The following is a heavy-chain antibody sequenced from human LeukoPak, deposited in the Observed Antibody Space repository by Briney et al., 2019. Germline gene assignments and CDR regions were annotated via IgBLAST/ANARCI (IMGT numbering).Heavy chain of an antibody. V-gene: IGHV4-34*01. Sequence: SETLSLTCAVYGGSFSGYYWSWIRQPPGKGLEWIGEINHSGSTNYNPSLKSRVTISVDTSKNQFSLKLSSVTAADTAVYYCARRETYYYDSSGYLLFDYWGQGTLVTVSS. CDR1: GGSFSGYY. CDR2: INHSGST. D-gene: IGHD3-22*01. J-gene: IGHJ4*02. CDR3: ARRETYYYDSSGYLLFDY.